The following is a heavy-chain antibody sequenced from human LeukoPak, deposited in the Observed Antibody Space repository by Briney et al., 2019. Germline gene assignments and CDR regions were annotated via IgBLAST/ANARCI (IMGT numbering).Heavy chain of an antibody. CDR1: GYTFTTYA. CDR3: ARDYGSGSSFDY. Sequence: GASMKVSCKTSGYTFTTYAIGWVRQAPGQGLEWMGWINTYNSNTNYAQKVQGRVTMTTDTSTSTAYMELRSLRSDDTAVYYCARDYGSGSSFDYWGQGTLVTVSS. CDR2: INTYNSNT. J-gene: IGHJ4*02. V-gene: IGHV1-18*01. D-gene: IGHD3-10*01.